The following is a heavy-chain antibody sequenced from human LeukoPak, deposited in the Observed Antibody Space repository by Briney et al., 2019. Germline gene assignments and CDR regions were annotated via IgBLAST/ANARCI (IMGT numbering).Heavy chain of an antibody. V-gene: IGHV4-61*02. CDR1: GGSINSGSYY. J-gene: IGHJ4*02. Sequence: SQTLSLTCTVSGGSINSGSYYWRWIRQPAGKGLERIGRIYTSGSTNYNPSLKSRVTISVDTSKDQFSLKLSSVTAADTAVYYRSIKSLIFGVVSDFDYSGQGTLVTASS. CDR2: IYTSGST. D-gene: IGHD3-3*01. CDR3: SIKSLIFGVVSDFDY.